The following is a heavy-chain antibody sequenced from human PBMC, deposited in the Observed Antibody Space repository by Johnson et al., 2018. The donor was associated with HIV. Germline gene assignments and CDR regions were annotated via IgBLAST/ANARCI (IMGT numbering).Heavy chain of an antibody. CDR1: GFTFSSYD. CDR2: SATTGDT. Sequence: VQLVESGGGLVKPGGSLRLSCAASGFTFSSYDMHWVRQATGKGLEWVSASATTGDTNHRGSVKGRFTISRKKASNFLSLQVHSLRDGDTAVYYCARTPSLPGAFDIWGQGTMVTVSS. V-gene: IGHV3-13*01. CDR3: ARTPSLPGAFDI. J-gene: IGHJ3*02.